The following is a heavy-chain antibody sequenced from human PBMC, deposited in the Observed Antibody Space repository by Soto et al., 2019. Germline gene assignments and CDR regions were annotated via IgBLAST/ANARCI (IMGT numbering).Heavy chain of an antibody. V-gene: IGHV4-31*03. J-gene: IGHJ5*02. CDR3: ARERYDFWSGYPQIPTYNWFDP. Sequence: SETLSLTCTVSGGSISSGGYYWSWIRQHPGKGLERIGYIYYSGSTYYNPSLKSRVTISVDTSKNQFSLKLSSVTAADTAVYYCARERYDFWSGYPQIPTYNWFDPWGQGTLVTVSS. D-gene: IGHD3-3*01. CDR2: IYYSGST. CDR1: GGSISSGGYY.